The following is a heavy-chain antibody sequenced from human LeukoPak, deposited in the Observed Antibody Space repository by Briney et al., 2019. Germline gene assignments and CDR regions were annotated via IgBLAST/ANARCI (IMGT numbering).Heavy chain of an antibody. CDR1: GFTFSSYA. CDR3: AKRSGFLEWLSNFDY. Sequence: PGGSLRLSCAASGFTFSSYAMSWVRQAPGKGLEWVSAISGSGGSTYYADSVKGRFTISRDNSKNTLYLQMNSLRAEDTAVYYCAKRSGFLEWLSNFDYWGQGTLVTVSS. V-gene: IGHV3-23*01. CDR2: ISGSGGST. J-gene: IGHJ4*02. D-gene: IGHD3-3*01.